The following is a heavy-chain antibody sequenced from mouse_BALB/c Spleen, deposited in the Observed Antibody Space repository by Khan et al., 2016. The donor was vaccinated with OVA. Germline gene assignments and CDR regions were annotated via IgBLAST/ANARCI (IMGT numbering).Heavy chain of an antibody. CDR2: ISYSDNT. D-gene: IGHD2-4*01. CDR3: ARKDYYDYDPFPY. CDR1: GYSITSEYT. V-gene: IGHV3-2*02. Sequence: QLEESGPGLVKPSQSLSLTCTVTGYSITSEYTWNWIRQFPGNKLEWMGFISYSDNTRYNPSLKSRISITRDTSKNQFFLQLNSVTSEDTATYYCARKDYYDYDPFPYWGQGTLVTVSA. J-gene: IGHJ3*01.